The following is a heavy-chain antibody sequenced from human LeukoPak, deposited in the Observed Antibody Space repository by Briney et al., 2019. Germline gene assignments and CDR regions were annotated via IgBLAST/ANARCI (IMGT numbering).Heavy chain of an antibody. CDR2: INPSGSST. CDR3: ARDNSVGETAWWFDP. J-gene: IGHJ5*02. CDR1: GYSFTSYY. D-gene: IGHD1-26*01. V-gene: IGHV1-46*01. Sequence: ASVKVSCKASGYSFTSYYMHWVRQAPGQGLEWMGLINPSGSSTTYAQRFQGRVTMTRDISTSTDYMELTSLTSDDTAIYYCARDNSVGETAWWFDPWGQGTLVTVSS.